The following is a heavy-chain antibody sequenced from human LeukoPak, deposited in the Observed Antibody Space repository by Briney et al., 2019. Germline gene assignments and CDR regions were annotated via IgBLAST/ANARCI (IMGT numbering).Heavy chain of an antibody. CDR3: ARAFKYSMSGYYFDY. CDR1: GFTFDDYG. CDR2: INWNGGST. D-gene: IGHD2-21*01. V-gene: IGHV3-20*04. Sequence: GGSLRLSCAASGFTFDDYGMSWVRQAPGKWLEWVSGINWNGGSTGYADSVKGRFTISRDNAKNSLYLQMNSLRAEDTALYYCARAFKYSMSGYYFDYWGQGTLVTVSS. J-gene: IGHJ4*02.